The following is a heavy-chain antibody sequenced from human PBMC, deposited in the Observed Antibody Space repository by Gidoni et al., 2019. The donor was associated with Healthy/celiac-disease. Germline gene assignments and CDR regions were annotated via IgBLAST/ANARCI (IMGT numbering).Heavy chain of an antibody. V-gene: IGHV3-23*01. CDR1: GFTFSRYA. Sequence: EVQLLESGGGLVQPGGSLRLSCAASGFTFSRYAMSWVRQAPGKGLEWVSAISGSGGSTYYADSVKGRFTISRDNSKNTLYLQMNSLRAEDTAVYYCAKAIRASSGYYWYFDLWGRGTLVTVSS. CDR3: AKAIRASSGYYWYFDL. D-gene: IGHD3-22*01. J-gene: IGHJ2*01. CDR2: ISGSGGST.